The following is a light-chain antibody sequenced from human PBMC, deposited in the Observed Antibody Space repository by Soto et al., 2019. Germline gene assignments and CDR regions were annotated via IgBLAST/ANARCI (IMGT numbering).Light chain of an antibody. CDR2: SIS. Sequence: DIQMTQSPFSLSASVGDRVAITCRASQDVTIYLAWYQLRPGKAPKLLIHSISILGDGVPSRFSGSGSGTYFTLTIDSLQPEDSATYFCQHAAEYPYTFGQGTKVEI. J-gene: IGKJ2*01. V-gene: IGKV1D-12*01. CDR1: QDVTIY. CDR3: QHAAEYPYT.